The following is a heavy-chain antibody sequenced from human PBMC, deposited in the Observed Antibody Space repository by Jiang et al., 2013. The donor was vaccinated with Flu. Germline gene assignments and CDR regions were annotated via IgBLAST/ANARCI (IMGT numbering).Heavy chain of an antibody. CDR1: GYTFTGYY. V-gene: IGHV1-2*02. Sequence: SGAEVKKPGASVKVSCKASGYTFTGYYMHWVRQAPGQGLEWMGWINPNSGGTNYAQKFQGRVTMTRDTSISTAYMELSRLRSEDTAVYYCARVEGIDGYNYYYYYGMDVWGQGTTVTVSS. D-gene: IGHD5-24*01. CDR2: INPNSGGT. CDR3: ARVEGIDGYNYYYYYGMDV. J-gene: IGHJ6*02.